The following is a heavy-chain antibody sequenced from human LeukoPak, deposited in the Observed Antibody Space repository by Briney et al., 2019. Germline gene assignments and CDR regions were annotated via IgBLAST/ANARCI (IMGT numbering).Heavy chain of an antibody. J-gene: IGHJ4*02. CDR3: ASSSTYYDFWSGYQSENYFDY. CDR1: GGSINSHF. CDR2: LLDSGST. V-gene: IGHV4-59*11. Sequence: SSETLSLTCTVSGGSINSHFWSWIRQPPGKGLEWIGYLLDSGSTKYNLSPKSRITISVDMSKNQFSLKLSSVTAADTAVYYCASSSTYYDFWSGYQSENYFDYWGQGTLVTVSS. D-gene: IGHD3-3*01.